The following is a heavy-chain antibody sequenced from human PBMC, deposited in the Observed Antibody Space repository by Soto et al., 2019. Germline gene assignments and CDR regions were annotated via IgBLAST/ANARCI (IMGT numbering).Heavy chain of an antibody. D-gene: IGHD6-13*01. V-gene: IGHV3-30*18. J-gene: IGHJ6*02. CDR3: AKVLGSWYGNYYYGMDV. Sequence: QVQLVESGGGVVQPGRSLRLSCAASGFTFSSYGMHWVRQAPGKGLEWVAVISYDGSNKYYADSVKGRFTISRDNSKNTLYLQMNSLRAEDTAVYYCAKVLGSWYGNYYYGMDVWGQGTTVTVSS. CDR2: ISYDGSNK. CDR1: GFTFSSYG.